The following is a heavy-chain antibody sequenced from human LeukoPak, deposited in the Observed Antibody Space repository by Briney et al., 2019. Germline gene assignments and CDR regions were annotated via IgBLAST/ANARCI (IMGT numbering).Heavy chain of an antibody. J-gene: IGHJ5*02. CDR3: ARGYSSSSWFDP. V-gene: IGHV1-3*01. CDR2: INAGNGNT. D-gene: IGHD6-6*01. Sequence: GASVKVSCKASGYTFTSYAMHWVRQAPGQRLEWMGWINAGNGNTKYSQKFQGRVTITADESTSTAYMELSSLRSEDTAVYYCARGYSSSSWFDPWGQGTLVTVSS. CDR1: GYTFTSYA.